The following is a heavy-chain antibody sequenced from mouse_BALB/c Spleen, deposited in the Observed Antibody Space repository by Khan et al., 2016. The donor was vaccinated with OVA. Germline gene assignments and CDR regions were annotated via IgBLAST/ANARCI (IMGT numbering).Heavy chain of an antibody. D-gene: IGHD2-1*01. CDR2: IYPGNSDT. CDR1: GYTFTSYW. V-gene: IGHV1-5*01. CDR3: TRNGFGNYESWDY. J-gene: IGHJ2*01. Sequence: VQLKQSGTVLARPGASVKMSCKASGYTFTSYWMHWVKQRPGQGLEWIGAIYPGNSDTNYNQKFKGKAKLTAVTSTSTAYMELNSLTNKDSAVYYCTRNGFGNYESWDYWGQGTTLTVSS.